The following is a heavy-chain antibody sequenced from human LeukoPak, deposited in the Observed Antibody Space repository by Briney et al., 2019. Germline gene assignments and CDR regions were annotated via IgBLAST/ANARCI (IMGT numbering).Heavy chain of an antibody. D-gene: IGHD6-6*01. Sequence: SETLSLTCTVSGGSISSYYWSWIRQPPGKGLEWIGYIYYSGSTNYNPSLKSRVTISVDTSKNQFSLKLSSVTAADTAVYYCARHDEYSSPFSLPGMNWFDPLGQGTLVTVSS. CDR2: IYYSGST. J-gene: IGHJ5*02. CDR3: ARHDEYSSPFSLPGMNWFDP. CDR1: GGSISSYY. V-gene: IGHV4-59*08.